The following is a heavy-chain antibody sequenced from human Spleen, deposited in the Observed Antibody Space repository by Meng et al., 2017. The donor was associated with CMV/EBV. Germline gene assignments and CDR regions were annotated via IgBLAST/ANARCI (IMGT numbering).Heavy chain of an antibody. CDR3: ARDWWYSYAN. CDR2: ISYGGST. Sequence: QVQLQESGPGLVKTSQTLSLACSVSGGSISSGDSYWSWIRQPPGKGLEWIGSISYGGSTPYHPSLQSRVTISRDTSKNQLSLKLTSAIAADTAVYYCARDWWYSYANWGQGTLVTVSS. V-gene: IGHV4-30-4*01. J-gene: IGHJ4*02. CDR1: GGSISSGDSY. D-gene: IGHD2-15*01.